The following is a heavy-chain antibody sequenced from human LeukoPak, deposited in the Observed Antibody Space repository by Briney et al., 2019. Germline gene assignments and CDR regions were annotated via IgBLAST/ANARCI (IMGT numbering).Heavy chain of an antibody. V-gene: IGHV3-64*01. CDR1: GFTFSSYA. Sequence: PGGSLRLSCAASGFTFSSYAMHWVRQAPGKGLEYVSAISSNGGSTYYANSAKGRFTISRDNSKNTLYLQMGSLRAEDMAVYYCARDRNDYYDTPYFDYWGQGTLVTVSS. D-gene: IGHD3-22*01. J-gene: IGHJ4*02. CDR3: ARDRNDYYDTPYFDY. CDR2: ISSNGGST.